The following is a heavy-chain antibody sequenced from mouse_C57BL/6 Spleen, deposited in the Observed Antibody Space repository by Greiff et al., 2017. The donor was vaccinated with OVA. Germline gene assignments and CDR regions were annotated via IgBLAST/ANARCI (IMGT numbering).Heavy chain of an antibody. J-gene: IGHJ4*01. CDR2: IYPGSGST. CDR3: ARSRDDDGGLYAMDY. Sequence: VQLQQSGAELVKPGASVQLSCKASGYTFTSYWITWVKQRPGQGLEWIGDIYPGSGSTNYNEKFKIKATLTVDTSSSTAYMQLSSLTSEDAAVYYYARSRDDDGGLYAMDYWGQGTSVTVSS. D-gene: IGHD2-4*01. V-gene: IGHV1-55*01. CDR1: GYTFTSYW.